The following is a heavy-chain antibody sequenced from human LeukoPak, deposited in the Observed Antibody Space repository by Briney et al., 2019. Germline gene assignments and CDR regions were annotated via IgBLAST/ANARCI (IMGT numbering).Heavy chain of an antibody. V-gene: IGHV1-69*04. CDR1: GGTFSSYA. J-gene: IGHJ4*02. CDR2: IIPILGIA. Sequence: ASVKVSCKASGGTFSSYAISWVRQAPGQGLGWMGRIIPILGIANYAQKFQGRVTITADKSTSTAYMELSSLRSEDTAVYYCARGNPIAVAGSSFDYWGQGTLVTVSS. CDR3: ARGNPIAVAGSSFDY. D-gene: IGHD6-19*01.